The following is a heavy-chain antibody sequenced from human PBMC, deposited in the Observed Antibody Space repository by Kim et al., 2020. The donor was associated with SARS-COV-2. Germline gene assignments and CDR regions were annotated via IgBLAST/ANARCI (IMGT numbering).Heavy chain of an antibody. V-gene: IGHV3-33*01. CDR2: SK. J-gene: IGHJ4*02. Sequence: SKYYADSVKGRFTISRDNSMNTLYLQMNSLRAEDTAVYYCASEYDRVLDYWGQGTLVTVSS. D-gene: IGHD3-22*01. CDR3: ASEYDRVLDY.